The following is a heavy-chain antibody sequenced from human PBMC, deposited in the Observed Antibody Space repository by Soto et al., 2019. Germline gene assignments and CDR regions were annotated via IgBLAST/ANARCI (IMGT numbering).Heavy chain of an antibody. CDR1: GFTFSSYA. Sequence: GGSLRLSCAASGFTFSSYAMSWVRQAPGKGLEWVSAISGSGGSTYYADSVKGRFAISRDNSKNTLYLQMNSLRAEDTAVYYCAKVKAVAGRNFDYWGQGTLVTVSS. J-gene: IGHJ4*02. CDR3: AKVKAVAGRNFDY. D-gene: IGHD6-19*01. CDR2: ISGSGGST. V-gene: IGHV3-23*01.